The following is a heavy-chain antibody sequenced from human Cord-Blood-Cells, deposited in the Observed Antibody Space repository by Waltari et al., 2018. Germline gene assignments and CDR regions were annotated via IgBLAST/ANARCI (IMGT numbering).Heavy chain of an antibody. CDR1: GGTFSTST. CDR2: IIPIFGTA. V-gene: IGHV1-69*01. J-gene: IGHJ4*02. D-gene: IGHD5-18*01. CDR3: ARVQGYSYGFFDY. Sequence: QVQLVQSGAEVTKHGSSLKVSCKASGGTFSTSTFSSARPAPGQGLEWMGGIIPIFGTANYAQKFQGRVTSTADESTRTAYMELSSLRSEDTAVYYCARVQGYSYGFFDYWGQGTLVTVSS.